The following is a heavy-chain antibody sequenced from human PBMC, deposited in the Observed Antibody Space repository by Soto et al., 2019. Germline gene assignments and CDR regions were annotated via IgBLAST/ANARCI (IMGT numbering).Heavy chain of an antibody. D-gene: IGHD4-4*01. J-gene: IGHJ4*02. CDR3: ARGSNHFDY. V-gene: IGHV3-74*01. CDR1: GFTFSPFW. Sequence: GGSLRLSCAASGFTFSPFWMHWVRQVPGKGPVWVSRINGDGNSTSYADSVKGRFTISRDNAKNTLYLQMNSLRAEDTAVYYCARGSNHFDYWGQGTLVTVSS. CDR2: INGDGNST.